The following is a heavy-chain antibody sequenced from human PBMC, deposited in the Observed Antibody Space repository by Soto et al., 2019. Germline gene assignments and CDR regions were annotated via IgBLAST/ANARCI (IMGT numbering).Heavy chain of an antibody. Sequence: SVKVSCKASGGTFSSYAISWVRQAPGQGLEWMGGIIPIFGTANYAQKFQGRVTITADESTSTAYMELSSLRSEDTAVYYCASGNEPTHYGGDYVFWSGSLYYDGMDVWGQGTTVTVSS. CDR1: GGTFSSYA. CDR3: ASGNEPTHYGGDYVFWSGSLYYDGMDV. V-gene: IGHV1-69*13. D-gene: IGHD3-3*01. CDR2: IIPIFGTA. J-gene: IGHJ6*02.